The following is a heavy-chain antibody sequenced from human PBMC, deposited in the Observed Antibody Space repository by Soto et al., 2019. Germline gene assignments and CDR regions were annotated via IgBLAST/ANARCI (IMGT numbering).Heavy chain of an antibody. CDR3: AKWSGYGLDV. CDR1: GGSISSYY. V-gene: IGHV4-4*07. Sequence: SETLSLTCTVSGGSISSYYWSWIRQPAGKGLEWIGRIYTSGSTNYNPSLKSRVTTSVDTSKNLVSLRMSSVTAADTAVYYCAKWSGYGLDVWGQGTTVTVSS. CDR2: IYTSGST. J-gene: IGHJ6*02. D-gene: IGHD3-3*01.